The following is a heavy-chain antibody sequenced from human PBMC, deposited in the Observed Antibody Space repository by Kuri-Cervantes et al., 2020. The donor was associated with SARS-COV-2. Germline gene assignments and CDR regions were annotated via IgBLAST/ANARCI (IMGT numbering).Heavy chain of an antibody. D-gene: IGHD6-13*01. V-gene: IGHV3-48*01. CDR2: ISSSSTTI. J-gene: IGHJ4*02. CDR1: GFIFSDFG. CDR3: ARVFGSYVAAAAAYYFDY. Sequence: GESLKISCAASGFIFSDFGMNWVHQAPGKGLEWVSYISSSSTTIYYADSVKGRFTISRDNAKNSLYLQMNSLRAEDTAVYYCARVFGSYVAAAAAYYFDYWGQGTLVTVSS.